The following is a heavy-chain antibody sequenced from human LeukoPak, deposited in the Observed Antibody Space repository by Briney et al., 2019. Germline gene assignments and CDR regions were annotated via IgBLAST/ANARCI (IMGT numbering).Heavy chain of an antibody. V-gene: IGHV3-43*02. CDR2: INGDGDST. CDR1: EFTFDDYA. J-gene: IGHJ6*02. D-gene: IGHD3-16*02. Sequence: PGGSLRLSCAASEFTFDDYAMHWVRQAPGKGLEWVSHINGDGDSTYYADSVKGRFTISRDNSKNSLYLQMNSLRTEDIALYYCAKVVRSYYYYYGMDVWGQGTTVTVSS. CDR3: AKVVRSYYYYYGMDV.